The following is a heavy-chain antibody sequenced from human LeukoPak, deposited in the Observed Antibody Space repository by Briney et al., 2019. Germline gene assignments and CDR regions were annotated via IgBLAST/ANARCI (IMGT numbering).Heavy chain of an antibody. CDR2: IYTSGDT. CDR3: ARESCNGASCFRAEGFYYFYMDA. CDR1: GASISRGSYY. D-gene: IGHD2-2*01. V-gene: IGHV4-61*02. Sequence: SQTLSLTCSVSGASISRGSYYWSWIRQPAGKGLEWIGRIYTSGDTNYNPSLESRVTISVDTSQNQLSLRLTSVTVADAAIYYCARESCNGASCFRAEGFYYFYMDAWGKGTTVTVSS. J-gene: IGHJ6*03.